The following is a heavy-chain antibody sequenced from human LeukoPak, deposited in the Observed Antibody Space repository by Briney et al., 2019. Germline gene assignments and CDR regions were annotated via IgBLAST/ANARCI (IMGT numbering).Heavy chain of an antibody. V-gene: IGHV1-46*01. Sequence: ASVKVSCKASGYTFTSYYMHWVRQAPGQGLEWMGIINPSGGSTSNAQKFLGRVTMTRDTSTSTVYMELSGLGSEDTAVYYCAREGYNWNYFDYWGQGTLVTVSS. CDR1: GYTFTSYY. D-gene: IGHD1-20*01. CDR2: INPSGGST. CDR3: AREGYNWNYFDY. J-gene: IGHJ4*02.